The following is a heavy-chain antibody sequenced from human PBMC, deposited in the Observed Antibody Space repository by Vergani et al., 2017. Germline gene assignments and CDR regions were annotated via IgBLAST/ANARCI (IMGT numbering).Heavy chain of an antibody. V-gene: IGHV3-66*02. CDR3: ARDFAAKGDDSGEDDDYYGMDV. CDR2: LIYSAGNT. Sequence: EVQLLESGGGLVQPGGSLRLSCAASGFTFSSYAMSWVRQAPGKGLEWVSLIYSAGNTEYADSVKGRFTISRDNSKNTLYLQMTSLRPEDTAVYFCARDFAAKGDDSGEDDDYYGMDVWGQGTPVTVSS. D-gene: IGHD3-10*01. CDR1: GFTFSSYA. J-gene: IGHJ6*01.